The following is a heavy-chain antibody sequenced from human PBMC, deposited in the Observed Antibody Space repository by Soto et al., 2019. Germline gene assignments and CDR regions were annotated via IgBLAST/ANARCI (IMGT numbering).Heavy chain of an antibody. CDR1: GGSISSSSYY. CDR2: IYYSGST. Sequence: QLQLQESGPGLVKPSETLSLTCTVSGGSISSSSYYWGWIRQPPGKGLEWIGSIYYSGSTYYNPSLKSRVTISVATSKNQFSLKLSSVTAADTAVYYCARAKSIYYYYMDVWGKGTTVTVSS. J-gene: IGHJ6*03. V-gene: IGHV4-39*01. CDR3: ARAKSIYYYYMDV.